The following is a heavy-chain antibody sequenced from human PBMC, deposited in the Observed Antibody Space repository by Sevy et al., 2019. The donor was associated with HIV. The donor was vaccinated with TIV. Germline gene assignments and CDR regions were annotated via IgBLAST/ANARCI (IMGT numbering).Heavy chain of an antibody. CDR3: ARESGYSSSRRAFDV. J-gene: IGHJ3*01. D-gene: IGHD6-19*01. Sequence: GGSLRLSCAASGFTVSSVYMSWVRQAPGKGLEWVSLIYDAGSSYFADSVEGRFTISRDGSKNKLYLLMNSLRAEDRVVYFCARESGYSSSRRAFDVWGQGTMVTVSS. CDR1: GFTVSSVY. CDR2: IYDAGSS. V-gene: IGHV3-53*01.